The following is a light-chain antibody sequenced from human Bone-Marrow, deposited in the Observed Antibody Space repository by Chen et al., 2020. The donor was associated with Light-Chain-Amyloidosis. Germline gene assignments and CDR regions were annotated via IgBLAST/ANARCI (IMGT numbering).Light chain of an antibody. Sequence: QSALTQPASVSGSPRQSITFSCTGTSSDVGGYNYVSWYQQPPGKAPKLIIYDVTYRPSGVSNRFSGSKSGNTASLTSSGLQAEDEADYYCSSFTRNNALVFGGGTKLTVL. V-gene: IGLV2-14*03. J-gene: IGLJ2*01. CDR2: DVT. CDR3: SSFTRNNALV. CDR1: SSDVGGYNY.